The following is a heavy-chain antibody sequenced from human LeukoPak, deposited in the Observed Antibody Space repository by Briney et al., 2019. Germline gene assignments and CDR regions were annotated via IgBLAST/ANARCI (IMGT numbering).Heavy chain of an antibody. D-gene: IGHD2-2*01. J-gene: IGHJ4*02. CDR2: IYYSGST. V-gene: IGHV4-59*01. CDR1: GGSISSYY. CDR3: ARVGYQLLNSFDY. Sequence: SETLSLTCTVSGGSISSYYWSWIRQPPGKGLEWIGYIYYSGSTNYNPSLKSRVTISVDTSKNQFSLKLSSVTAADTAVYYCARVGYQLLNSFDYWGQGTLVTVSS.